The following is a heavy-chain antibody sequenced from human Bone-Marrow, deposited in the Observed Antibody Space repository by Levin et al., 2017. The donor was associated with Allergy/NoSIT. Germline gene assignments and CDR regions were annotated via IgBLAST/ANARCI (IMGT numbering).Heavy chain of an antibody. Sequence: GGSLRLSCAASGFTFTTYSMSWVRRAPGKGLEWVANIKEDGSEKWYVDSVKGRFTISRDNSENSLYLQMNSLTVEDTAVYYCARKDSYRGSSYFDYWGQGTLISVSS. CDR2: IKEDGSEK. CDR3: ARKDSYRGSSYFDY. J-gene: IGHJ4*02. D-gene: IGHD6-6*01. V-gene: IGHV3-7*01. CDR1: GFTFTTYS.